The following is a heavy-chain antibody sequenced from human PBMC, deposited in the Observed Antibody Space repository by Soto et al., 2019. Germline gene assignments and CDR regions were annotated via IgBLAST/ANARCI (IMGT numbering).Heavy chain of an antibody. CDR2: INPKSGGT. D-gene: IGHD2-21*02. J-gene: IGHJ4*02. V-gene: IGHV1-2*02. Sequence: QVQLVQSGAEVKKPGASVKVSCKASGYTFTDYFIHWVRQAPGQGLEWMGWINPKSGGTNYAPNFQGRVTMTRDTFTSTAYMELTWLRFDDTAVHYCVRSRRSTAIQDDHWGQGTLVTVSS. CDR1: GYTFTDYF. CDR3: VRSRRSTAIQDDH.